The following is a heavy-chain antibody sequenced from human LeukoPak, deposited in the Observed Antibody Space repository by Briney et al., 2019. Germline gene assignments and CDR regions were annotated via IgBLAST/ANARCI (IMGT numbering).Heavy chain of an antibody. J-gene: IGHJ4*02. Sequence: GGSLRLSCAASGFTSSDHYMSWIRQAPGKGLEWISCIGGGGSPIYYADSVRGRFSISRDNAKNSLFLQMDSLRAEDTAVYYCAGDRRPSVYGGLDNWGQGTLVTVSS. CDR2: IGGGGSPI. V-gene: IGHV3-11*04. D-gene: IGHD4/OR15-4a*01. CDR1: GFTSSDHY. CDR3: AGDRRPSVYGGLDN.